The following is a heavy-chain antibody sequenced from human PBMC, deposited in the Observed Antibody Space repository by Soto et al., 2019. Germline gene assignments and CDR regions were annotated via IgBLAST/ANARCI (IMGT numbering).Heavy chain of an antibody. J-gene: IGHJ6*02. V-gene: IGHV5-51*01. CDR2: IYPGDSDT. D-gene: IGHD5-18*01. Sequence: GEPRKICCKGSGFSFTSYWIGWGRQMPGKGLEWMGIIYPGDSDTRYSPSFQGQVTISADKSISTAYLQWSSLKASDTAMYYCASGGGYSYGPRYYYYGMDVWGQGTTVTVSS. CDR3: ASGGGYSYGPRYYYYGMDV. CDR1: GFSFTSYW.